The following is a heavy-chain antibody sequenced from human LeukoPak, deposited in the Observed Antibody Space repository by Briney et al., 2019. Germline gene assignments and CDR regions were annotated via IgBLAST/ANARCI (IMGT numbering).Heavy chain of an antibody. CDR3: ARDVARTLGPDY. V-gene: IGHV3-48*03. CDR2: ISSSGSAI. CDR1: GFTFSSYE. D-gene: IGHD3-16*01. Sequence: GGSLRLSCAASGFTFSSYEMNWVRQAPGKGLEWVSYISSSGSAIYYADSVKGRFTISRDNAKNSLYLQMNSLRAEDTAVYYCARDVARTLGPDYWGQGTLVTVSS. J-gene: IGHJ4*02.